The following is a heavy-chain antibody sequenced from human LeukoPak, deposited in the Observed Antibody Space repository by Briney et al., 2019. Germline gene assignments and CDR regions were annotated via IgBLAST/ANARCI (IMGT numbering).Heavy chain of an antibody. Sequence: PGGSLRLSCAASGFTFSSYAMSWVRQAPGKGLEWVSASGSGGSTYHADSVKGRFTISRDNSKNTLYLQMNSLRAEDTAVYYCAKPAGIAPYSMDVWGQGTTVTVSS. CDR2: SGSGGST. J-gene: IGHJ6*02. CDR3: AKPAGIAPYSMDV. CDR1: GFTFSSYA. V-gene: IGHV3-23*01. D-gene: IGHD1-14*01.